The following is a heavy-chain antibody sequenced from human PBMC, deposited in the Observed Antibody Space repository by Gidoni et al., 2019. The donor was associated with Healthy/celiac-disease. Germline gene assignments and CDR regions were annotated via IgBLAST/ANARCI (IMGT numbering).Heavy chain of an antibody. J-gene: IGHJ4*02. Sequence: QVQLVESGGGVVQPGRSLRLSCAASGFTFSSYGMHWVRQAPGKGLEWVAVIWYDGSNKYYADSVKGRFTISRDNSKNTLYLQTNSLRAEDTAVYYCARDIYLPDYWGQGTLVTVSS. V-gene: IGHV3-33*01. D-gene: IGHD1-26*01. CDR1: GFTFSSYG. CDR3: ARDIYLPDY. CDR2: IWYDGSNK.